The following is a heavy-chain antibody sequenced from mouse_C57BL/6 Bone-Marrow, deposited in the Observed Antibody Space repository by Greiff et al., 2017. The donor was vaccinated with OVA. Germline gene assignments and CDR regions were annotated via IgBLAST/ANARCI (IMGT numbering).Heavy chain of an antibody. CDR3: ARPLLWHYYAMDY. D-gene: IGHD2-1*01. Sequence: QVQLQQPGAELVKPGASVKLSCKASGYTFTSYWMHWVKQRPGQGLEWIGMIHPNSGSTNYNEKFKSKATLTVAKSSSTAYMQLSSLTSEDSAVYYCARPLLWHYYAMDYWGQGTSVTVSS. V-gene: IGHV1-64*01. CDR1: GYTFTSYW. CDR2: IHPNSGST. J-gene: IGHJ4*01.